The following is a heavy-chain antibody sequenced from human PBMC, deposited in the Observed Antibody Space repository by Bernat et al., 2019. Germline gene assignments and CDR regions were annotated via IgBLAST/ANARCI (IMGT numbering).Heavy chain of an antibody. CDR2: IKQVGSGK. CDR1: GFTFSSYW. J-gene: IGHJ4*02. Sequence: EVQLVESGGGLVQPGGSLRLSCAASGFTFSSYWMSWVRQVPGKGREWVANIKQVGSGKYYVDSGKGRFTISRDNAKNSLYLQMNSLTAEDTAVYYCARRFDDGDYLSPFDYWGQGTLVTVSS. D-gene: IGHD4-17*01. V-gene: IGHV3-7*01. CDR3: ARRFDDGDYLSPFDY.